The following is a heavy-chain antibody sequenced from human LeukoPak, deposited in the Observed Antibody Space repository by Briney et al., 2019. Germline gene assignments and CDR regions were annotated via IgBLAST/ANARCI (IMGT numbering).Heavy chain of an antibody. V-gene: IGHV3-30-3*01. D-gene: IGHD3-3*01. J-gene: IGHJ6*02. CDR2: ISYDGSNK. CDR1: GFTFSSYA. Sequence: GRSLRLSCAASGFTFSSYAMHWVRQAPGKGLEWVAVISYDGSNKYYADSVKGRFTISRDNSKNTLYLQMNSLRAEDTAVYYCARVRFLEWSKGYYGMDVWGQGTTVTVSS. CDR3: ARVRFLEWSKGYYGMDV.